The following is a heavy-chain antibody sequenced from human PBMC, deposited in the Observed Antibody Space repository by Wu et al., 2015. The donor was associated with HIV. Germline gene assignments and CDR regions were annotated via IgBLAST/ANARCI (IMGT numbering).Heavy chain of an antibody. CDR2: INPXTGA. Sequence: QVQLVQSGAEVKKPGASVKVSCKASGYTFTGYYIHWVRQAPGQGLEWMGWINPXTGAQTMHRKFQGRVTMTRDTSISTAYMELSRLRSDDMAVYYCAREVRYSXYDWQAGDGWFDPGPGNPGSTSPQ. CDR1: GYTFTGYY. J-gene: IGHJ5*02. V-gene: IGHV1-2*02. D-gene: IGHD5-12*01. CDR3: AREVRYSXYDWQAGDGWFDP.